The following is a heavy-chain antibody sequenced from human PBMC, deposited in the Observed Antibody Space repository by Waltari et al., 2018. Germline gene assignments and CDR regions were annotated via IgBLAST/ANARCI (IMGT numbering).Heavy chain of an antibody. CDR2: IKSKTDGETT. D-gene: IGHD3-3*01. CDR1: GFSFSNAW. J-gene: IGHJ4*02. V-gene: IGHV3-15*01. CDR3: TTLFGDFWSGYFFDY. Sequence: EVQLVESGGDLVRPGGSLRLSCAASGFSFSNAWMSWVRQAPGKGLGWVGRIKSKTDGETTDYAAPVKGRFTISRDDSENTLYLQMNSLKTEDTAVYYCTTLFGDFWSGYFFDYWGQGTLVTVSS.